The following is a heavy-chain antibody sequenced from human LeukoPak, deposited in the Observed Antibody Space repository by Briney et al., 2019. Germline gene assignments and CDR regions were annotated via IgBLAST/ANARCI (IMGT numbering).Heavy chain of an antibody. Sequence: GGSLRLSCAASGFTFSSYAMSWVRQAPGKGLEWVSAISGSGGSTYYADSVKGRFTISRDNSKNTLYLQMNSLRVEDTAVYYCAKLAKYFYGSETYYFFEHWGQGTPVTASS. CDR1: GFTFSSYA. CDR3: AKLAKYFYGSETYYFFEH. CDR2: ISGSGGST. V-gene: IGHV3-23*01. D-gene: IGHD3-10*01. J-gene: IGHJ4*02.